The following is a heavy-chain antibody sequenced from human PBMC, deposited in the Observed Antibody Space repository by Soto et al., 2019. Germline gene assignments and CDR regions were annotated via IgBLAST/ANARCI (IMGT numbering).Heavy chain of an antibody. Sequence: QVQLVQSGADVKKPGSSVRVSCKASGGTFSTYAINWVRQAPGHGLGWMGVILPIFNKTHYAQNFQGRVTIIADKSTSTSYMELSSLRSEDTAVYYCARDGVQFVYKNCFDTWGQGTLVTVSS. CDR3: ARDGVQFVYKNCFDT. CDR1: GGTFSTYA. D-gene: IGHD1-1*01. CDR2: ILPIFNKT. J-gene: IGHJ5*02. V-gene: IGHV1-69*06.